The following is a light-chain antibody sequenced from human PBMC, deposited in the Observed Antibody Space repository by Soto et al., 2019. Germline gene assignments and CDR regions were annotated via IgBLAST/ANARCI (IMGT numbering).Light chain of an antibody. CDR2: DTS. J-gene: IGKJ5*01. V-gene: IGKV3-20*01. Sequence: EIVLTQSPGTLSLSPGERATLSCRASQSLTNSFIAWYQQKPGQAPRLLIYDTSSRATGIPDRFSGSGSGTDFTLTISRLEPEDFAVFFCQQSGTSEIIFGQGTRLEIK. CDR3: QQSGTSEII. CDR1: QSLTNSF.